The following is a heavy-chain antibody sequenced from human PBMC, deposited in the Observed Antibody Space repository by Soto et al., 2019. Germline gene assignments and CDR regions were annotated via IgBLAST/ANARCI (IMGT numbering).Heavy chain of an antibody. Sequence: QVQLQESGPGLVKPSETLSLTCTVSGGSITSYYWSWIRQPPGKGLEWIGYIYYSGSTNYNPSLKSRVTISVDTSKNQFSLKLSLKLSSVTAADTAVYYCARRYGTTFDYWAQGTLVTVSS. CDR2: IYYSGST. J-gene: IGHJ4*02. CDR1: GGSITSYY. V-gene: IGHV4-59*01. D-gene: IGHD1-7*01. CDR3: ARRYGTTFDY.